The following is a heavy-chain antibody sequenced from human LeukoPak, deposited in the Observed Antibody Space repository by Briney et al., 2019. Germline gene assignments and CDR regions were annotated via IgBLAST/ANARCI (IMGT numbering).Heavy chain of an antibody. CDR3: AKLGGYSSSWSYYYYYYMDV. V-gene: IGHV3-23*01. D-gene: IGHD6-13*01. Sequence: HPGGSLRLSCAASGFTFSSYAMSWVRQAPGKGLEWVSAISGSGGSTYYADSVKGRFTISRDNSKNTLYLQMNSLRAEDTAVYYCAKLGGYSSSWSYYYYYYMDVWDKGTTVTVSS. CDR1: GFTFSSYA. CDR2: ISGSGGST. J-gene: IGHJ6*03.